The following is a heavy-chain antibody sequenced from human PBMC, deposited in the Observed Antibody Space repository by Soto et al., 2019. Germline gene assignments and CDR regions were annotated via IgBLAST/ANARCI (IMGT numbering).Heavy chain of an antibody. V-gene: IGHV1-8*01. CDR1: GYTFTKFH. J-gene: IGHJ6*03. D-gene: IGHD2-2*01. CDR3: ARDLVVPAFHYYYYMDV. Sequence: GASVKVSCKASGYTFTKFHIHWVRQAPGQGLEWMGRINPSGGNTGYAQKFQGRVTMTRNTSISTAYMELSSLRSEDTAVYYCARDLVVPAFHYYYYMDVWGKGTTVTVSS. CDR2: INPSGGNT.